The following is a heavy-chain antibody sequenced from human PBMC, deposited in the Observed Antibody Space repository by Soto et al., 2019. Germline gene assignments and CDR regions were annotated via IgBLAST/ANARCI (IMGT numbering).Heavy chain of an antibody. D-gene: IGHD3-10*01. V-gene: IGHV1-46*01. CDR1: GYTFSTYY. Sequence: QVQLVQSGAEVKKPGASVKVSCKASGYTFSTYYMHWVRQAPGQGLEWMGIINPSRGATIYAQKFQGRGTMTSDTSTSTVYMELSSLRSEDTAVYYCARANYGSGTPFYGMDVWGQGTTVTVSS. CDR2: INPSRGAT. CDR3: ARANYGSGTPFYGMDV. J-gene: IGHJ6*02.